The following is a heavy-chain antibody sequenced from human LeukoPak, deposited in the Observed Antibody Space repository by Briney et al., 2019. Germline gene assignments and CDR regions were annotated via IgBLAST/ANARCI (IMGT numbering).Heavy chain of an antibody. Sequence: SETLSLTCTVSGGSISSYYWSWIRQPAGKGLEWIGRIYTSGSTNYNPSLKSRVTMSVVTSKNQFSLKLSSATAADTAVYYCARGTHYGSGSYYRSEFDYWGQGTLVTVSS. J-gene: IGHJ4*02. CDR1: GGSISSYY. D-gene: IGHD3-10*01. CDR3: ARGTHYGSGSYYRSEFDY. CDR2: IYTSGST. V-gene: IGHV4-4*07.